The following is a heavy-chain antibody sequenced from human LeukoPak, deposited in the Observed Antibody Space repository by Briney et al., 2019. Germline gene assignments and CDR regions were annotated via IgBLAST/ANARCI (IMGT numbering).Heavy chain of an antibody. D-gene: IGHD5-18*01. CDR1: EFTFSDYS. CDR2: ISSGSRYI. J-gene: IGHJ4*02. V-gene: IGHV3-21*01. CDR3: ARVGRGGNSYGYIDD. Sequence: KSGGSLRLSCVGSEFTFSDYSMNWVRQAPGKGLEWVASISSGSRYIYSADSVKGRFTISRDNAQNSLFLQMNSLRVEDTAVYYCARVGRGGNSYGYIDDWGQGTLVTVSS.